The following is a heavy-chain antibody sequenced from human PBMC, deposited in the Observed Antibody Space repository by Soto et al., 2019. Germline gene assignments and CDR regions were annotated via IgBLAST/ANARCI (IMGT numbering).Heavy chain of an antibody. CDR3: AREARGGYHFDY. J-gene: IGHJ4*02. Sequence: QVQLQESGPGLVKPSETLSLTCTVSGGSISSYYWSWIRQPPGKGLEWIGYIYYSGSTNYNPSLKSLVTISVDTSKNQFALKLSSVTAADTAVYYCAREARGGYHFDYWGQGTLVTVSS. D-gene: IGHD5-12*01. CDR1: GGSISSYY. CDR2: IYYSGST. V-gene: IGHV4-59*01.